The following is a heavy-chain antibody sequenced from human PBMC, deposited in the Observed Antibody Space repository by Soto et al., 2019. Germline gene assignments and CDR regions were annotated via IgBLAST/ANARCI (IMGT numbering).Heavy chain of an antibody. CDR3: ARDPTTDEYYYYMDV. D-gene: IGHD5-12*01. J-gene: IGHJ6*03. Sequence: GGSLRLSCKASGFIFSNYAMSWVRQAPGKGLQWVSAIGGSGGDTYYADSVKGRFTISRDNSKNTLYLQMSSLRAEDTAMYYCARDPTTDEYYYYMDVWGKGTTVTVSS. CDR1: GFIFSNYA. V-gene: IGHV3-23*01. CDR2: IGGSGGDT.